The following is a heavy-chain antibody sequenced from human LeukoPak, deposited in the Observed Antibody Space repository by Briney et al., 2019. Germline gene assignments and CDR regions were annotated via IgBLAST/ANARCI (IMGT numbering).Heavy chain of an antibody. CDR3: ARGGILTGYYRYYFDY. CDR1: GGSISSGTYY. J-gene: IGHJ4*02. D-gene: IGHD3-9*01. V-gene: IGHV4-39*07. CDR2: IYYSGST. Sequence: SETLSLTCIVSGGSISSGTYYWGWIRQPPGKGLEWIGSIYYSGSTYYNPSLKSRVTISVDTSKNQFSLKLSSVTAADTAVYYCARGGILTGYYRYYFDYWGQGTLVTVSS.